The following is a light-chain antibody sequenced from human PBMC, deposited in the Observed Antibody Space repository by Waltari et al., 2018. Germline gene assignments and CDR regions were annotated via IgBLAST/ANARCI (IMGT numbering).Light chain of an antibody. CDR1: SSDVGGSNH. CDR2: DVS. V-gene: IGLV2-23*02. Sequence: QSALTQPAPLSGSPGQSLPIPGTGTSSDVGGSNHVTGYQQHPGKAPKLMIYDVSKRPSGVSNRFSGSKSGNTASLTISGLQAEDEADYYCCSYAGSSTYVVFGGGTKLTVL. CDR3: CSYAGSSTYVV. J-gene: IGLJ2*01.